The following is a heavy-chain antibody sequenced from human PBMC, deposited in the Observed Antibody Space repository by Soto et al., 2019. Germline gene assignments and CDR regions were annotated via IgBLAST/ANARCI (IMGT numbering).Heavy chain of an antibody. J-gene: IGHJ6*02. CDR1: GGSISSGGYY. CDR2: IYYSGST. D-gene: IGHD2-21*02. CDR3: ARDYGDDAPSNYYYYGMDV. Sequence: QVQLQESGPGLVKPSQTLSLTCTVSGGSISSGGYYWSWIRQHPGKGLEWLGYIYYSGSTYYNPSLRSRVTISVDTSKNQFSLKLSSVTAADTAVYYCARDYGDDAPSNYYYYGMDVWGQGTTVTVSS. V-gene: IGHV4-31*03.